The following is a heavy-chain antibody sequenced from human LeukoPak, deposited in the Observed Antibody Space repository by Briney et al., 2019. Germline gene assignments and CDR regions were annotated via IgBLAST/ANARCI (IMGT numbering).Heavy chain of an antibody. J-gene: IGHJ4*02. CDR1: GGSISSYY. CDR2: IYTSGST. CDR3: ARVSDTLTGFDY. Sequence: SETLSLTCTVSGGSISSYYWSWIRQPAGKGLEWIGRIYTSGSTNYNPSLKSRVTMSVDTSKNQSSLKLSSVTAADTAEYYCARVSDTLTGFDYWGQGTLVTVSS. V-gene: IGHV4-4*07. D-gene: IGHD3-9*01.